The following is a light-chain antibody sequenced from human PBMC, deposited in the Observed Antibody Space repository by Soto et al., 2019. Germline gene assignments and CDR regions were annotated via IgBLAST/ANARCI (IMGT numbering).Light chain of an antibody. J-gene: IGLJ2*01. CDR2: QDS. CDR3: QACDSITVV. V-gene: IGLV3-1*01. Sequence: SYELTQPPSVSVSPGQTASITCSGDKLGDKYACWYQQKPGQSPVLVIYQDSKRPSGIPERFSGSNSGNTATLTISGTQAMDEADDYCQACDSITVVFGGGTKLTVL. CDR1: KLGDKY.